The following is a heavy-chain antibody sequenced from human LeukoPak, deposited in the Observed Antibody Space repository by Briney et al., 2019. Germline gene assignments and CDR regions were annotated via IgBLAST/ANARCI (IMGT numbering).Heavy chain of an antibody. J-gene: IGHJ6*02. V-gene: IGHV3-13*01. CDR1: GFTFSSYD. CDR2: IGTAGDT. Sequence: GGSLRLSCAASGFTFSSYDMHWVRQATGKGLEWVSGIGTAGDTYYPDSVKGRFTISRENAKNSLYLQMNSLRAGDTAVYYCARDYYDRSGYNYGMDVWGQGTTVTVSS. CDR3: ARDYYDRSGYNYGMDV. D-gene: IGHD3-22*01.